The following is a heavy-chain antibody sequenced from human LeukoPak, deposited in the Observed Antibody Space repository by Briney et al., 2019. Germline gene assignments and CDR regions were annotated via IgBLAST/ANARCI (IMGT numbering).Heavy chain of an antibody. Sequence: GGSLRLSCAASRFTFSSYAMHWVRQAPGKGLEWVAVISYDGSNKYYADSVKGRFTISRDNSKNTLYLQMNSLRAEDTAVYYCARDWSDSSFDYWGQGTLVTVSS. V-gene: IGHV3-30*04. CDR3: ARDWSDSSFDY. CDR1: RFTFSSYA. CDR2: ISYDGSNK. J-gene: IGHJ4*02. D-gene: IGHD2-21*01.